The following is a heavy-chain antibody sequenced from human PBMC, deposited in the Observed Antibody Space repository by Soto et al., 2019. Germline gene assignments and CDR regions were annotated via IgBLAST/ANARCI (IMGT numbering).Heavy chain of an antibody. Sequence: GASVKVSCKASGYTFTSYGISWVRQAPGQGLERMGWISAYNGSTNYAQKFQGRVTMTTDTSTSTAYMELRSLRSDDTAVYYCARDRWRDGYDYGPDFWGQGTLVTVSS. CDR2: ISAYNGST. CDR1: GYTFTSYG. D-gene: IGHD5-12*01. J-gene: IGHJ4*02. CDR3: ARDRWRDGYDYGPDF. V-gene: IGHV1-18*01.